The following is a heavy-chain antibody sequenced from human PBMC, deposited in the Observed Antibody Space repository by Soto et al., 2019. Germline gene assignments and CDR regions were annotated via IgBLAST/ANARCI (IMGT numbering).Heavy chain of an antibody. J-gene: IGHJ5*02. CDR2: ISAYNGNT. V-gene: IGHV1-18*01. D-gene: IGHD3-10*01. CDR3: ARLNPPEGGVIISRVYWFDP. Sequence: ASVKVSCKASGYTFTSYGISWVRQAPGQGLEWMGWISAYNGNTNYAQKLQGRVTMTTDTSTSTAYMELRSLRSDDTAVYYCARLNPPEGGVIISRVYWFDPWGQGTLVTVSS. CDR1: GYTFTSYG.